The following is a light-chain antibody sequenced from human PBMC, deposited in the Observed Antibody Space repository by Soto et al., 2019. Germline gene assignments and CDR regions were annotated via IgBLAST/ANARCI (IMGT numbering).Light chain of an antibody. Sequence: ENVSTQSPGTLSLSPGERATLSCRASRTVEKNYLAWYQQRPGQAPRLLVDDATRRVAGIPDRFSGSGSGRDFNLTIRRLEPEDFAVYYCQQCATSPRTFGPGTKVEIK. CDR2: DAT. CDR3: QQCATSPRT. CDR1: RTVEKNY. J-gene: IGKJ1*01. V-gene: IGKV3-20*01.